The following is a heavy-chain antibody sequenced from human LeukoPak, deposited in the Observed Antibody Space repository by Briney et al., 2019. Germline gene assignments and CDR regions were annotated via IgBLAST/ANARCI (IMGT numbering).Heavy chain of an antibody. CDR2: IYTSGST. CDR1: GGSVNGYY. D-gene: IGHD6-13*01. J-gene: IGHJ5*02. Sequence: PSETLSLTCTVSGGSVNGYYWSWIRQPAGKGLEWIGRIYTSGSTNYNPSLKSRVTISVDTSKNQFSLKLSSVTAADTAVYYCARDGGSSWYRYNWFDPWGQGTLVTVSS. V-gene: IGHV4-4*07. CDR3: ARDGGSSWYRYNWFDP.